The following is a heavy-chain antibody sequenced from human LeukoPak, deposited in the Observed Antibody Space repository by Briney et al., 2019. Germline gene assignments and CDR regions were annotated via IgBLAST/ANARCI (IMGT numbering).Heavy chain of an antibody. CDR1: GFTFSSYG. Sequence: GGSLRLSCVASGFTFSSYGMHWVRQAPGKGLEWVANIKQDGSEKYYVDSVKGRFTISRDNAKNSLYLQMNSLRAEDTAVYYCARVIAVAGGFDPWGQGTLVTVSS. V-gene: IGHV3-7*01. CDR3: ARVIAVAGGFDP. CDR2: IKQDGSEK. D-gene: IGHD6-19*01. J-gene: IGHJ5*02.